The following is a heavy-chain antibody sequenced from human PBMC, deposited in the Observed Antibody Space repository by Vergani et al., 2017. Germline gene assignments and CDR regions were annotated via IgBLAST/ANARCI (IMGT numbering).Heavy chain of an antibody. CDR1: GYPLSRSHYY. Sequence: QFQLQESGPGLVKPSETLSPSFRFLGYPLSRSHYYWGFIPQPPGKGLEWIGGISSSGSPYYNPTLKSRLAFFVDTSQNLFSLRLKSVTATDTGMYYCARPVGPSAIADGYHVWGQGTMVTVS. J-gene: IGHJ3*01. CDR2: ISSSGSP. V-gene: IGHV4-39*02. D-gene: IGHD3-10*01. CDR3: ARPVGPSAIADGYHV.